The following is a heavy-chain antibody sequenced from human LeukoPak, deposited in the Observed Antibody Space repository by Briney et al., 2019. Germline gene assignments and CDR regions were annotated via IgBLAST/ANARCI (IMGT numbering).Heavy chain of an antibody. CDR2: IYTSGST. J-gene: IGHJ5*02. D-gene: IGHD1-26*01. Sequence: ESSETLSLTCTVSGGSISSYYWSWIRQPAGKGLEWIGRIYTSGSTNYNPSLKSRVTMSVDTSKDQFSLKLTSVTAADTAFYYCAKDWELGSWGQGTLVTVSS. CDR1: GGSISSYY. CDR3: AKDWELGS. V-gene: IGHV4-4*07.